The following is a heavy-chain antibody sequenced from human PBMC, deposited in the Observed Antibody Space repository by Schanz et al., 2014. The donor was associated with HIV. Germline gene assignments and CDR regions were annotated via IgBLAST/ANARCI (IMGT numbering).Heavy chain of an antibody. CDR3: ARVGRAAAGFIYYYGMDV. CDR1: GASISSYY. D-gene: IGHD6-13*01. Sequence: QVQLQESGPGLVKPSETLSLTCTVSGASISSYYWSWIRQPPGKGLEWIGYMYYSGSSKNNPSLKSRVTISVDTPKNQFSLKLSSVTAADTAVYYCARVGRAAAGFIYYYGMDVWGQGTTVTVSS. V-gene: IGHV4-59*01. CDR2: MYYSGSS. J-gene: IGHJ6*02.